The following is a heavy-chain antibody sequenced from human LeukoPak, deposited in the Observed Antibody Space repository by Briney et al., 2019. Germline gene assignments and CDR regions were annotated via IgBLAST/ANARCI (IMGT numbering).Heavy chain of an antibody. CDR3: TRVRRYCGGGRCYSYFFDY. CDR2: IRSDGNST. CDR1: GFSFSDYW. V-gene: IGHV3-74*01. Sequence: PGVSLRLSCAASGFSFSDYWEHRLRQATGKGVVWVSRIRSDGNSTTYADYVKGRFTISRDNAKNTLYLQMNSLRAEDTAVYDCTRVRRYCGGGRCYSYFFDYWGQRTLVTVSS. J-gene: IGHJ4*02. D-gene: IGHD2-15*01.